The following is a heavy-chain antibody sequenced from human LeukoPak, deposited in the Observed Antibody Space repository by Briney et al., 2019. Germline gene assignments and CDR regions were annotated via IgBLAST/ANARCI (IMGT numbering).Heavy chain of an antibody. V-gene: IGHV4-34*01. J-gene: IGHJ3*02. CDR3: ARQGPRITMVRGTPRGAFDI. CDR2: INHSGST. CDR1: GGSFSGYY. D-gene: IGHD3-10*01. Sequence: PSETLSLTCAVYGGSFSGYYWSWIRQPPGKGLEWIGEINHSGSTNYNPSLKSRVTISVDTSKNQFSLKLSSVTAADTVVYYCARQGPRITMVRGTPRGAFDIWGQGTMVTVSS.